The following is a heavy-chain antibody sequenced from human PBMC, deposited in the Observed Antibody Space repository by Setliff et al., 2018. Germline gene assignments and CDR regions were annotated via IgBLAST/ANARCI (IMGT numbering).Heavy chain of an antibody. CDR2: INHSGGST. D-gene: IGHD6-19*01. CDR3: ARRSISGNGFDY. CDR1: GYTFTSYY. V-gene: IGHV1-46*01. Sequence: GASVKVPCKASGYTFTSYYMHWVRQAPGQGLECMGIINHSGGSTSYAQTFQGRVTMTRDTSTSTVYMELSSLRSEDTAVYYCARRSISGNGFDYWGQGTQVTVSS. J-gene: IGHJ4*02.